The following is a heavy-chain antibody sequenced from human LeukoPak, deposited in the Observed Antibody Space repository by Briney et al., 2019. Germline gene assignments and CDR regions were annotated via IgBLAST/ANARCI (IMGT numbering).Heavy chain of an antibody. Sequence: SQTLSLTCTVSGGSISSGGYYWSWIRQPPGKGLEWIGYIYYSGSTYYNPSLKSRVTISVDTSKNQFSLKLSSVTAADTAVYYCASESYDILTGYPGDDYWGQGTLVTVSS. CDR1: GGSISSGGYY. V-gene: IGHV4-30-2*01. CDR3: ASESYDILTGYPGDDY. CDR2: IYYSGST. J-gene: IGHJ4*02. D-gene: IGHD3-9*01.